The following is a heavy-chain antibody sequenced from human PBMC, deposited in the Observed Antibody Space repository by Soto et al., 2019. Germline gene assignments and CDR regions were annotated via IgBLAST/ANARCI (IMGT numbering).Heavy chain of an antibody. D-gene: IGHD3-3*01. V-gene: IGHV3-30*18. CDR2: ISYDGSKQ. CDR1: GFTFGYYG. CDR3: AQMGPGPILENHFYYYLLDV. J-gene: IGHJ6*02. Sequence: QVQLVESGGDVVQPGRSLRLSCEGSGFTFGYYGMHWVRQAPGKGLEWLAVISYDGSKQYYGDSVKDRFTISRDNSKNTVYLEVNSLRPDDTAVYYCAQMGPGPILENHFYYYLLDVWGPGTTVTVSS.